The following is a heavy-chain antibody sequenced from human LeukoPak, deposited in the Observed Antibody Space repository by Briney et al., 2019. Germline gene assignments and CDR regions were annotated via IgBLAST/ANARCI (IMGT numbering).Heavy chain of an antibody. CDR1: GGSISSYY. Sequence: SETLSLTCTVAGGSISSYYCSWIRQPPGKGLEWIGYIYYSGSTNYNPSLKSRVTISVDTSKNQFSLKLSSVTAADTAVYYCACGYSGYEYYFDYWGQGTLVTVAS. CDR3: ACGYSGYEYYFDY. J-gene: IGHJ4*02. D-gene: IGHD5-12*01. V-gene: IGHV4-59*01. CDR2: IYYSGST.